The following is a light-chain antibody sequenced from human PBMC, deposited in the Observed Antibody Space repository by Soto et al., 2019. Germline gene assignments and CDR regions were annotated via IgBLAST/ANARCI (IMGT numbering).Light chain of an antibody. CDR1: QDIRTD. J-gene: IGKJ1*01. CDR3: LQHNSYPRT. CDR2: GAS. Sequence: DIQMTQSPSSLSASVGDRVTITCRASQDIRTDLGWYQQEPGKAPKRLIYGASRLQSGVPSRFSGSGSGTEFTLTISSLQPEDFATYYCLQHNSYPRTFGQGTKVEIK. V-gene: IGKV1-17*01.